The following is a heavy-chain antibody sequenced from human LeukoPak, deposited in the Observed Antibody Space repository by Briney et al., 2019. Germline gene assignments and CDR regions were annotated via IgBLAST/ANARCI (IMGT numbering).Heavy chain of an antibody. V-gene: IGHV3-53*01. J-gene: IGHJ4*02. D-gene: IGHD3-22*01. CDR1: GFSVSNNY. CDR3: ARDRSYHDSSGYSWKLES. CDR2: IYSAGSS. Sequence: GGCLRLSCEASGFSVSNNYMSWVRQAPEKGLEWVSVIYSAGSSLYAESVRGRFTISRDYSTNTLSLQMNSLRAEDTAVYYCARDRSYHDSSGYSWKLESWGQGILVTVSS.